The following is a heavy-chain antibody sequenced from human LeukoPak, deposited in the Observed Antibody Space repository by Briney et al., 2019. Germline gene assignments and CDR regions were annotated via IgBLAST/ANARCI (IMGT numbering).Heavy chain of an antibody. CDR2: IYYSGST. V-gene: IGHV4-59*01. Sequence: SETLSLTCTVSGASISSYYWSWIRQPPGKGLEWIGYIYYSGSTNYNPSLKSRVTISVDTSKNQFSLKLSSVTAADTAVYYCARSVGYSSSWYGIDYWGQGTLVTVSS. J-gene: IGHJ4*02. CDR1: GASISSYY. D-gene: IGHD6-13*01. CDR3: ARSVGYSSSWYGIDY.